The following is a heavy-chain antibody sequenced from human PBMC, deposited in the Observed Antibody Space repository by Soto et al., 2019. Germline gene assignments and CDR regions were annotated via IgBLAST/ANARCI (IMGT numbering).Heavy chain of an antibody. V-gene: IGHV1-2*02. CDR2: INPNSGGT. CDR1: GYTLTGYY. CDR3: ARTSWFDP. Sequence: XSVKVTCTTFGYTLTGYYMHWVRQATGQGLEWMGWINPNSGGTNYAQKFQCRVTMTRDTSINTAYMELSNLRSDDTDVYYCARTSWFDPWGQGTLVTVSS. J-gene: IGHJ5*02.